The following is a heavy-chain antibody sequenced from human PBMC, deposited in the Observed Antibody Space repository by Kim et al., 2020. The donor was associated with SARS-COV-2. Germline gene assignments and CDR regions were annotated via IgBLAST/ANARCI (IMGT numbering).Heavy chain of an antibody. CDR3: ARDGNEDIVVVPAADNWFDP. Sequence: SETLSLTCTVSGGSISSYYWSWIRQPAGKGLEWIGRIYTSGSTNYNPSLKSRVTMSVDTSKNQFSLKLSSVTAADTAVYYCARDGNEDIVVVPAADNWFDPWGQGTLVTVSS. V-gene: IGHV4-4*07. CDR2: IYTSGST. CDR1: GGSISSYY. J-gene: IGHJ5*02. D-gene: IGHD2-2*01.